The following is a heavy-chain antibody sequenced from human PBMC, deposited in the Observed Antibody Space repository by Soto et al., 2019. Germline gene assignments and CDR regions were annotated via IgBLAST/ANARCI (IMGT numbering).Heavy chain of an antibody. CDR3: AKDRRAGGNYGFYSDF. CDR2: SSATGAGT. V-gene: IGHV3-23*01. CDR1: GFTFSSYG. Sequence: EVQLLESGGGLVQPGGSLRLSCAASGFTFSSYGMTWVRQAPGKGLEWVSFSSATGAGTYYADSVKGRFTISRDNSKNTLYLKMTSLRADDTAVYYCAKDRRAGGNYGFYSDFWGQGALVIGSS. D-gene: IGHD1-7*01. J-gene: IGHJ4*02.